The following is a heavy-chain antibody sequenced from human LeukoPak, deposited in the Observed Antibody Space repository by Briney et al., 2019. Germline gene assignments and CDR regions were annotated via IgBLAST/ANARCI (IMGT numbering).Heavy chain of an antibody. CDR3: ARDSHYDFWSPYSFDS. CDR1: GYTFTRYY. J-gene: IGHJ4*02. CDR2: INPNSGGT. Sequence: ASVKVSCKPSGYTFTRYYMHWVRQAPGQGLEWMGWINPNSGGTYYAQKFQGRVTMTRDTSISTAYMELSRLRSDDTAVYCCARDSHYDFWSPYSFDSWGQGTLVTVSS. V-gene: IGHV1-2*02. D-gene: IGHD3-3*01.